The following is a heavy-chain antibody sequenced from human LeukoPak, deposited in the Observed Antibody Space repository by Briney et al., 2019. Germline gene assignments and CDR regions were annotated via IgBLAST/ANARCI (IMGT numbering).Heavy chain of an antibody. CDR2: ISTDGRT. CDR3: VKVTSAY. V-gene: IGHV3-23*01. J-gene: IGHJ4*02. CDR1: GFTFSNYA. Sequence: GGSLRLSCAASGFTFSNYAISWVRQAPGKGLEWVSAISTDGRTHYADSVRGRFTISRDNSKNTLFLQMNSLRAEDTAVYYCVKVTSAYWGQGTLVTVSS.